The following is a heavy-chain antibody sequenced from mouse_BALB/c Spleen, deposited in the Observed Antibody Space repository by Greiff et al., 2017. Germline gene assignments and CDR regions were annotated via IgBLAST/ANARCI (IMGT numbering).Heavy chain of an antibody. CDR2: INPSSGYT. CDR1: GYTFTSYT. V-gene: IGHV1-4*02. CDR3: APYAWFAY. J-gene: IGHJ3*01. Sequence: QVQLKESAAELARPGASVKMSCKASGYTFTSYTMHWVKQRPGQGLEWIGYINPSSGYTEYNQKFKDKTTLTADKSSSTAYMQLSSLTSEDSAVYYCAPYAWFAYWGQGTLVTVSA.